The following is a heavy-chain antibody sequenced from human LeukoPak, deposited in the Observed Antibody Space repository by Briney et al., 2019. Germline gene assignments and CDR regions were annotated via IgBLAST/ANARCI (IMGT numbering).Heavy chain of an antibody. V-gene: IGHV1-69*04. D-gene: IGHD6-19*01. CDR2: IIPILGIA. CDR1: GGTFSSYA. CDR3: ARAFRSSGWYPDAFDI. J-gene: IGHJ3*02. Sequence: GASVKVSCKASGGTFSSYAISWVRQAPGQGLEWMGRIIPILGIANYAQKFQGRVTITADKSTSTAYMELSSLRSEDTAVYYCARAFRSSGWYPDAFDIWGQGTMVTVSS.